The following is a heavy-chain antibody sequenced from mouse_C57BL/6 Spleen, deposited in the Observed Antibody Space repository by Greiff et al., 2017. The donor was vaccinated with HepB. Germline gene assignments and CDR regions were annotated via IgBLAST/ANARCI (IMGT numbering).Heavy chain of an antibody. CDR3: ARDRNYYGSSYWYFDV. CDR2: INYDGSST. J-gene: IGHJ1*03. V-gene: IGHV5-16*01. CDR1: GFTFSDYY. D-gene: IGHD1-1*01. Sequence: EVQLVESEGGLVQPGSSMKLSCTASGFTFSDYYMAWVRQVPEKGLEWVANINYDGSSTYYLDSLKSRFIISRDNAKNILYLQMSSLKSEDTATYYCARDRNYYGSSYWYFDVWGTGTTATVSS.